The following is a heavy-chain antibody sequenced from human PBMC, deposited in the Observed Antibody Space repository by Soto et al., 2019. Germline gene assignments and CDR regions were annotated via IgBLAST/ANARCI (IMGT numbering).Heavy chain of an antibody. D-gene: IGHD1-1*01. J-gene: IGHJ4*02. CDR1: GYGFTTYG. Sequence: QVHLVQSGAEVKKPGASVKVSCKGSGYGFTTYGITWVRQAPGQGLEWMAWISAHNGNTNYAQKLQGRVTVTRDTATRTAYMELRSLRSDDTAMYYRARGRYGDYWGQGALVTVSS. CDR3: ARGRYGDY. V-gene: IGHV1-18*01. CDR2: ISAHNGNT.